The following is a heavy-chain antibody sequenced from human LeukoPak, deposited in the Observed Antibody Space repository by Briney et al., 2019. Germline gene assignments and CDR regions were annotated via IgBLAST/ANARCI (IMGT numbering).Heavy chain of an antibody. J-gene: IGHJ4*02. Sequence: GESLRLSCAASGFTFSSYAMSWVRQAPGKGLEWVSAISGSGGSTYYADSVKGRFTISRDNSKNTLYLQMNSLRAEDTAVYYCAKVPTYYYDSSGYSAYWGQGTLVTVSS. D-gene: IGHD3-22*01. CDR3: AKVPTYYYDSSGYSAY. CDR2: ISGSGGST. V-gene: IGHV3-23*01. CDR1: GFTFSSYA.